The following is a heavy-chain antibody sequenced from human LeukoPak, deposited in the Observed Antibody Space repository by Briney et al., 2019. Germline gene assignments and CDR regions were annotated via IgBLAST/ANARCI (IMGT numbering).Heavy chain of an antibody. CDR2: VSYDGSKT. CDR1: GFTFSSSA. D-gene: IGHD3-10*01. J-gene: IGHJ4*02. CDR3: ARDTGRSGTYFSY. Sequence: GGSLRLSCAASGFTFSSSAMHWVRQAPGKGLEWVAVVSYDGSKTSYADSVKGRFTISRDDSRNTLFLQMDSLRTGDTTVYYCARDTGRSGTYFSYWGQGTLVTVSS. V-gene: IGHV3-30*04.